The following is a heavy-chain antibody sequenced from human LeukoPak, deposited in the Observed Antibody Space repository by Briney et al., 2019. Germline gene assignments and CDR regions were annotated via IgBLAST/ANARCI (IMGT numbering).Heavy chain of an antibody. V-gene: IGHV3-13*01. CDR3: ARANYYDSSGDAFDI. J-gene: IGHJ3*02. D-gene: IGHD3-22*01. CDR1: GFTFSSYD. CDR2: IGTAGDT. Sequence: PGGSLRLSCAASGFTFSSYDMHWVRQATGKGLEWVSAIGTAGDTYYPGSVKGRFTISRENAKNSLYLQMNSLRAGDTAVYYCARANYYDSSGDAFDIWGQGTMVTVSS.